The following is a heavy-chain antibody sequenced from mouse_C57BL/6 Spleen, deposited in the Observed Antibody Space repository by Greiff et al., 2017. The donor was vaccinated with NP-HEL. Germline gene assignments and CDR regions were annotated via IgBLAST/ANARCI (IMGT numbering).Heavy chain of an antibody. V-gene: IGHV14-4*01. J-gene: IGHJ3*01. CDR1: GFNIKDDY. D-gene: IGHD4-1*01. CDR2: IDPENGDT. CDR3: TTLANWVWCAY. Sequence: EVQLQQSGAELVRPGASVKLSCTASGFNIKDDYMHWVKQRPEQGLEWIGWIDPENGDTEYASKFQGKATITADTSSNTAYLQLSSLTSEDTAVYYCTTLANWVWCAYWGQGTLVTVSA.